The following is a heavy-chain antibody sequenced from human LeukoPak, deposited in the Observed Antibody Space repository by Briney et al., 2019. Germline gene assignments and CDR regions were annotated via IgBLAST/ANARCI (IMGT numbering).Heavy chain of an antibody. D-gene: IGHD3-22*01. J-gene: IGHJ4*02. CDR1: GFTFSSCG. Sequence: PGGSLRLSCAASGFTFSSCGMHWVRQAPGKGLEWVAVIRYGGSTKYYAGSVKGRFTISRDNSKNTLYLQMNSLRAEDTAVYYCAKGEYYYDSSGYPDYWGQGTLVTVSS. V-gene: IGHV3-30*02. CDR3: AKGEYYYDSSGYPDY. CDR2: IRYGGSTK.